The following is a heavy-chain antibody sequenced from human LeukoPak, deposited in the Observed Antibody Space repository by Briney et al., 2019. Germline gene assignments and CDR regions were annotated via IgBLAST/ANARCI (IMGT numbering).Heavy chain of an antibody. CDR3: AREGGSGWPTYYSDY. Sequence: GGSLRLSCAASGFTFSDYYMSWIRQAPGKGLEWVSYISSSSSYTNYADSVKGRFTISRDNAKNSLYLQMNSLRAEDTAVYYCAREGGSGWPTYYSDYWGQGTLVTVSS. J-gene: IGHJ4*02. CDR1: GFTFSDYY. D-gene: IGHD6-19*01. V-gene: IGHV3-11*06. CDR2: ISSSSSYT.